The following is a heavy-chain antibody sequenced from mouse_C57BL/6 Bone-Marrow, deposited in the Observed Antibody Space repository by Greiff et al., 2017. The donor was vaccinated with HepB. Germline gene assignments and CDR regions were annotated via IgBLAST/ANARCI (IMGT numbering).Heavy chain of an antibody. J-gene: IGHJ2*01. Sequence: VQLQQSGAELVRPGTSVKVSCKASGYALTNYLIEWVKQRPGQGLEWIGVINPGSGGTNYNEKFKGKATLTADKSSSTAYMQLSSLTSEDSAVYFCARRALYYFDYWGQGTTLTVSS. CDR1: GYALTNYL. CDR3: ARRALYYFDY. D-gene: IGHD3-1*01. CDR2: INPGSGGT. V-gene: IGHV1-54*01.